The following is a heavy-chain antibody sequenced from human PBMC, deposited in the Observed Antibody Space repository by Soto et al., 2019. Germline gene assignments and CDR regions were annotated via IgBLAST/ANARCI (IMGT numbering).Heavy chain of an antibody. CDR2: IDPSDSYT. V-gene: IGHV5-10-1*03. J-gene: IGHJ3*02. Sequence: EVQLVQSGAEVKKPGESLRISCKGSGYSFTSYWISWVRQMPGKGLEWMGRIDPSDSYTNYSPSFQGHVTISADKSISTAYLQWSSLKASDTAMYYCARHVINGGVVAATDAFDIWGQGTMVTVSS. CDR1: GYSFTSYW. CDR3: ARHVINGGVVAATDAFDI. D-gene: IGHD2-15*01.